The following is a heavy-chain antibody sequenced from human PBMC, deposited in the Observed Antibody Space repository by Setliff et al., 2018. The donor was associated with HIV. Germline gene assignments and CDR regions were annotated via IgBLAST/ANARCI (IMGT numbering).Heavy chain of an antibody. CDR3: VRGPQFRPH. J-gene: IGHJ4*02. CDR2: ISYRGDYI. CDR1: GFNFSSHT. Sequence: GGSLRLSCAASGFNFSSHTMNWIRQAPGKGLEWVAAISYRGDYISYADSVKGRFTISRDNTRSTLYLQMNRLRVEDTAVYYCVRGPQFRPHWGQGTLVTVSS. V-gene: IGHV3-21*06.